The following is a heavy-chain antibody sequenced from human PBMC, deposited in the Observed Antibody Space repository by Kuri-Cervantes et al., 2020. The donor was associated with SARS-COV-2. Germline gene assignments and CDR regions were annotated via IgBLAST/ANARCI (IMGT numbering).Heavy chain of an antibody. Sequence: GESLKISCAASGFTFSSYATSWVRQAPGKGLEWVSAISGSGGSTYYADSVKGRFTISRDNSKNTLYLQMNSLRAEDTAVYYCAKRSGGGWYFDLWGRGTLVTVSS. CDR3: AKRSGGGWYFDL. J-gene: IGHJ2*01. CDR1: GFTFSSYA. V-gene: IGHV3-23*01. CDR2: ISGSGGST. D-gene: IGHD3-10*01.